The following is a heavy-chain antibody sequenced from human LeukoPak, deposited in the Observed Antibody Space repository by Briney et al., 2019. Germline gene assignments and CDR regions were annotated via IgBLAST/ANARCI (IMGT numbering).Heavy chain of an antibody. J-gene: IGHJ3*02. D-gene: IGHD3-16*02. CDR2: IRYDGSNK. CDR3: ARDPANRGAFDI. Sequence: GGSLRLSCAASGFTFSSYGMHWVRQAPGKGLEWVAFIRYDGSNKYYADSVKGRFTISRDNSKNTLYLQMNSLRAEDTAVYYCARDPANRGAFDIWGQGTMVTVSS. CDR1: GFTFSSYG. V-gene: IGHV3-30*02.